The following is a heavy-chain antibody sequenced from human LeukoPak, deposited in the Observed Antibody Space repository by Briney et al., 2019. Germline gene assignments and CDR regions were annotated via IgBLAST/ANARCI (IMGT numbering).Heavy chain of an antibody. V-gene: IGHV3-49*04. D-gene: IGHD3-3*01. Sequence: GGSLRLSCTASEFTFGDYALSWVRQAPGKGLEWVGFIRSKPSGGTTDYAASVKGRFTISRDDSKSIAYLQMISLRTEDTAVYYCTRDYNFWSVLSAFDIWGQGTMVTVSS. J-gene: IGHJ3*02. CDR3: TRDYNFWSVLSAFDI. CDR2: IRSKPSGGTT. CDR1: EFTFGDYA.